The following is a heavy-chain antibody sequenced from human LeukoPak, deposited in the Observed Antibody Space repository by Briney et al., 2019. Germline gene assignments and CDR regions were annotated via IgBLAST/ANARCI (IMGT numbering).Heavy chain of an antibody. CDR2: INTNTGNP. CDR3: ARVVGAATYDSFDI. V-gene: IGHV7-4-1*02. J-gene: IGHJ3*02. CDR1: GYTFTSYE. Sequence: ASVKVSCKASGYTFTSYEMNWLRQAPGQGLEWMGWINTNTGNPTYTRGTTGRFVFSLDTSVSTTYLQINTLKAEDTGVYYCARVVGAATYDSFDIWGQGTMVTVSS. D-gene: IGHD2-15*01.